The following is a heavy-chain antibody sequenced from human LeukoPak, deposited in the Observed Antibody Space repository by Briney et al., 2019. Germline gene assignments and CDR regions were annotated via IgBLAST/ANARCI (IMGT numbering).Heavy chain of an antibody. CDR1: GFTFGDYA. Sequence: GVSLRLSCTASGFTFGDYAMSWVRQAPGKGLEWVGFIRSKAYGGTTEYAASVKGRFTISRDDSKSIAYLQMNSLKTEDTAVYYCTRLPSGFSFDYWGQGTLVTVSS. CDR3: TRLPSGFSFDY. V-gene: IGHV3-49*04. D-gene: IGHD6-19*01. CDR2: IRSKAYGGTT. J-gene: IGHJ4*02.